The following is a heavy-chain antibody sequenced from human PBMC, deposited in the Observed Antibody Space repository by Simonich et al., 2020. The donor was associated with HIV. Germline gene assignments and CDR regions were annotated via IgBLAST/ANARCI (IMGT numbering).Heavy chain of an antibody. CDR1: GFTLSSYW. V-gene: IGHV3-74*01. Sequence: EVQLVESGGGLVQPGGSLRLSCAASGFTLSSYWMNWVRQAPGKGRVGVSRINSDGSSTSYADSVKGRCTISRDNAKNTLYLQMNSLRAEDTAVYYCARSGGSSSDAFDIWGQGTMVTVSS. CDR2: INSDGSST. D-gene: IGHD6-6*01. CDR3: ARSGGSSSDAFDI. J-gene: IGHJ3*02.